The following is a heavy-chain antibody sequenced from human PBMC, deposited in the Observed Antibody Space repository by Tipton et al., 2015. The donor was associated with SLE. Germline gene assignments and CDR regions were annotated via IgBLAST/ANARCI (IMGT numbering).Heavy chain of an antibody. D-gene: IGHD1-7*01. CDR3: ARDLAENSVEYFQH. CDR2: FYHSGRT. J-gene: IGHJ1*01. Sequence: GASISGHYWSWIRQPPNKGLQWIANFYHSGRTHYNPSLKSRVTISVDTSNNQFSLQLTSVTAADTAVYYCARDLAENSVEYFQHWGQGTLVIVSS. V-gene: IGHV4-59*11. CDR1: GASISGHY.